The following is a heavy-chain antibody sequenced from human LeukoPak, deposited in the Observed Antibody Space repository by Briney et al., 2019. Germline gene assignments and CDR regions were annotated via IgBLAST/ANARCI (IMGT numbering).Heavy chain of an antibody. CDR3: ARGRYSHYYDSSGYQNY. CDR2: MNPNSGNT. CDR1: GGTFSSYA. D-gene: IGHD3-22*01. V-gene: IGHV1-8*02. J-gene: IGHJ4*02. Sequence: PMASVKVSCKASGGTFSSYAISWVRQATGQGLEWMGWMNPNSGNTGYAQKFQGRVTMTRNTSISTAYMEVSSLTSEDTAVYYCARGRYSHYYDSSGYQNYRGQGTLVTVSS.